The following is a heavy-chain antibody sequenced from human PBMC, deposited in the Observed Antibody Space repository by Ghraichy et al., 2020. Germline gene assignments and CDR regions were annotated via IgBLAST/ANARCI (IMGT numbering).Heavy chain of an antibody. D-gene: IGHD3-9*01. CDR1: GFTFRSYT. CDR2: ISFSKSYI. Sequence: WGSLRLSCAASGFTFRSYTMNWVRQAPGKGLEWVSSISFSKSYIYYADSVKGRFTISRDNAKNSLYLQMNSLRAEDTAVYYCARDQGEYYDILTGFYQYYGMDVWGQGTTVTVSS. CDR3: ARDQGEYYDILTGFYQYYGMDV. J-gene: IGHJ6*02. V-gene: IGHV3-21*01.